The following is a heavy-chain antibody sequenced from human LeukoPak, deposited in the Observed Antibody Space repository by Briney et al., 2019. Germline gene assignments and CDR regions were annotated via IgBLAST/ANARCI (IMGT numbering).Heavy chain of an antibody. CDR3: ARIGHEDYYFDY. J-gene: IGHJ4*02. CDR1: GGSISSYY. Sequence: SETLSLTCTVSGGSISSYYWSWIRQPPGKGLEWIGYIYYSGSTNYNPSLKSRVTISVGTSKNQFSLKLSSVTAADTAVYYCARIGHEDYYFDYWGQGTLVTVSS. V-gene: IGHV4-59*01. CDR2: IYYSGST.